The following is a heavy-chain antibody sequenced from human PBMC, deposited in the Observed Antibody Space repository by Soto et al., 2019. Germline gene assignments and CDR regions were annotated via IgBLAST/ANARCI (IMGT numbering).Heavy chain of an antibody. J-gene: IGHJ5*01. CDR3: AHAMLYCTGGSCSTWFDS. CDR2: IYWDDDK. V-gene: IGHV2-5*02. CDR1: GFSLSTHGVG. D-gene: IGHD2-15*01. Sequence: QITLKESGPTLVKPTQPLTLTCTFSGFSLSTHGVGVGWIRQPAGKALEWLALIYWDDDKRYSASLNSRLTINKDTSKNQVVLTMTTVDPVDTATYYCAHAMLYCTGGSCSTWFDSWGPGTLVTVSS.